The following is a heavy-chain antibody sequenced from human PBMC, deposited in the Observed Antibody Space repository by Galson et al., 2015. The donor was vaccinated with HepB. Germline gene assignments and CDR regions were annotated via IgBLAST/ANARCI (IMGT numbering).Heavy chain of an antibody. D-gene: IGHD2-8*02. CDR2: ISGSGGST. CDR3: AKEGALWWDDNYYGMDV. CDR1: GFTFSSYA. Sequence: SLRLSCAASGFTFSSYAMSWVRQAPGKGLEWVSAISGSGGSTYYADSVKGRFTISRDNSKNTLYLQMNSLRAEDTAVYYCAKEGALWWDDNYYGMDVWGQGTTVTVSS. V-gene: IGHV3-23*01. J-gene: IGHJ6*02.